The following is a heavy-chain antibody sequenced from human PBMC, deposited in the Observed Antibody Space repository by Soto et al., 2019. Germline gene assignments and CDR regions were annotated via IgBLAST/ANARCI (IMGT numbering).Heavy chain of an antibody. V-gene: IGHV1-2*02. J-gene: IGHJ5*02. CDR1: GDTFTDSS. Sequence: GASVKVSCETSGDTFTDSSIHWVRQAPGQGLEWMGWINLNSGDTNYAEKFRGRVTMTRDTSIITAYMELTRLKSDDTAVYYCARDLGGYDLYGPDTWGQGTLVTVSS. CDR3: ARDLGGYDLYGPDT. CDR2: INLNSGDT. D-gene: IGHD5-12*01.